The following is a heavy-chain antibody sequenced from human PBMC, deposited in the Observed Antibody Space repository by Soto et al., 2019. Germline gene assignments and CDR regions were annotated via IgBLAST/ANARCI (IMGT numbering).Heavy chain of an antibody. CDR3: ARDVHSSGWGMDV. CDR2: ISYDGSNK. V-gene: IGHV3-30-3*01. J-gene: IGHJ6*02. D-gene: IGHD6-19*01. CDR1: GFTFSSYA. Sequence: GGSLRLSCAASGFTFSSYAMHWVRQAPGKGLEWVAVISYDGSNKYYADSVKGRFTISRDNSKNTLYLQMNSLRAEDTAVYYCARDVHSSGWGMDVWGQGTTVTVSS.